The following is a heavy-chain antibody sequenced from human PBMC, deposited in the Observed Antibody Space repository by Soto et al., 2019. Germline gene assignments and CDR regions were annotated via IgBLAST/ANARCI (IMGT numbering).Heavy chain of an antibody. CDR3: AKGYTVRTSVDY. D-gene: IGHD1-20*01. J-gene: IGHJ4*02. V-gene: IGHV3-23*01. CDR2: ISGSGGST. Sequence: EVQLLESGGGLVQPGGSLRLSCAASGFTFSSYAMSWVRQAPGKGLEWVSAISGSGGSTYYADSVKGRFTISRDNSKNTLYLQMNSLRAEDTAVYYWAKGYTVRTSVDYWGQGTLVTVSS. CDR1: GFTFSSYA.